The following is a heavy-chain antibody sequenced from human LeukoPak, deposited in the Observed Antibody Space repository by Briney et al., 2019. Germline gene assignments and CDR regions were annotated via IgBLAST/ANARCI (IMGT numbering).Heavy chain of an antibody. V-gene: IGHV3-11*04. Sequence: GGSLRLSCAASGFTLSDYYMSWIRQAPGKGPEWVSFISSSGSAIWYADSVKGRFTIFRDNAKNSLFLHMDSLRAEDTAVYYCARDVPYSNVAVRYYNWFDPWGQGTLVTVPS. CDR1: GFTLSDYY. CDR2: ISSSGSAI. J-gene: IGHJ5*02. D-gene: IGHD1-26*01. CDR3: ARDVPYSNVAVRYYNWFDP.